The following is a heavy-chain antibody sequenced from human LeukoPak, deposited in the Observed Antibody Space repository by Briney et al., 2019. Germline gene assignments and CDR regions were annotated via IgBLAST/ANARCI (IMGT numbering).Heavy chain of an antibody. D-gene: IGHD6-19*01. CDR1: GYTFSNYW. CDR2: IYPTDSNT. V-gene: IGHV5-51*01. Sequence: GESLKISCKGSGYTFSNYWIGWVRQMPGKGLDWWGIIYPTDSNTGDSPSFQGQVTISADKSISTVYLQWSSLKASDTAMYYCARHCSVVGTSGCFDPWGQGTLVTVSS. J-gene: IGHJ5*02. CDR3: ARHCSVVGTSGCFDP.